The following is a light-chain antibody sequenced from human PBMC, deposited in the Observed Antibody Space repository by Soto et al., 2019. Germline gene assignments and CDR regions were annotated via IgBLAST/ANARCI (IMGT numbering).Light chain of an antibody. CDR3: QQYNSYPFT. V-gene: IGKV1-5*03. CDR1: QSMTSW. J-gene: IGKJ3*01. CDR2: KAS. Sequence: DIQMTQSPSTLSASVGDRVTITCRASQSMTSWLAWYQQKPGKAPKLLIYKASSLESGVPSRFSGSGSGTEFPLTISSLQPDDFATYYCQQYNSYPFTFGPGTKVDIK.